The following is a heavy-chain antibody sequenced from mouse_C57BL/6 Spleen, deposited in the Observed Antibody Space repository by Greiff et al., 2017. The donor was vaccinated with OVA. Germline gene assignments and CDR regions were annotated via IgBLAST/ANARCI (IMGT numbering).Heavy chain of an antibody. V-gene: IGHV1-64*01. D-gene: IGHD4-1*01. Sequence: VQLQQPGAELVKPGASVKLSCKASGYTFTSYWLHWVKQRPGQGLEWIGMIPPNSGSTNYNEKFKSKATLTVDKSSSTAYMQLSSLTSEDSAVYYCAREGPGTGDWFAYWGQGTLVTVSA. J-gene: IGHJ3*01. CDR3: AREGPGTGDWFAY. CDR2: IPPNSGST. CDR1: GYTFTSYW.